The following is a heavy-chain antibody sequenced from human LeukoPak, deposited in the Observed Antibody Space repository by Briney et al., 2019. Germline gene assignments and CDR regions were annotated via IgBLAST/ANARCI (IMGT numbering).Heavy chain of an antibody. CDR2: IRYGGSNK. CDR3: AKGSRCSSTSCYMFDFDY. V-gene: IGHV3-30*02. Sequence: GGTLRLSCAASGFTFSSYGMNWVRQAPGQGLKGVAFIRYGGSNKYYADSVKGRFTISRDNCKNTLYLHMNSLRAEDTAVYYCAKGSRCSSTSCYMFDFDYWGQGTLVSVSS. D-gene: IGHD2-2*02. J-gene: IGHJ4*02. CDR1: GFTFSSYG.